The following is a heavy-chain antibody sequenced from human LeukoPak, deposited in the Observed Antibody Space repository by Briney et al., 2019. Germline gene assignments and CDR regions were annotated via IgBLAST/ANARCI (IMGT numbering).Heavy chain of an antibody. Sequence: PGGSLRLSCSASGFTISSYVMYWVRQAPGKGLEYVSAISTNGINTYYADSVKGRFSISRDTSKNTLYLQMSSLRADDTAVYYCVKDYNWNIFHYWGQGTLVTVSS. D-gene: IGHD1/OR15-1a*01. V-gene: IGHV3-64D*06. CDR1: GFTISSYV. CDR3: VKDYNWNIFHY. J-gene: IGHJ4*02. CDR2: ISTNGINT.